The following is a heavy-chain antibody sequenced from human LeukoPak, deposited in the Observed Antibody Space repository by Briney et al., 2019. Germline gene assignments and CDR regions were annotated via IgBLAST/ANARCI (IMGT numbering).Heavy chain of an antibody. CDR3: ARGPVVVVAATHYFDS. Sequence: PSETLSLTCSVSGGSISGRSYYWGWIRQPPGKGLGWFGSFYYTGITYFNPSLKGRVTVSVDTSRKHFPLKLTSVTAADTAVYYCARGPVVVVAATHYFDSWGQGTLVTVSS. V-gene: IGHV4-39*06. CDR1: GGSISGRSYY. D-gene: IGHD2-15*01. J-gene: IGHJ4*02. CDR2: FYYTGIT.